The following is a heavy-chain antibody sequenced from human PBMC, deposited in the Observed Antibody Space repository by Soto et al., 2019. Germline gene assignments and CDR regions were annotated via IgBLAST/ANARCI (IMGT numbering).Heavy chain of an antibody. V-gene: IGHV4-59*01. CDR2: IYYSGST. CDR1: GGSISNYY. CDR3: ARDYMFGGDWIGGFDY. J-gene: IGHJ4*02. Sequence: PSETLSLTCTVSGGSISNYYWNWIRQPPGKGLEWIGYIYYSGSTNYNPSLKSRVTISVDTSKNQFSLKLSSLTAADTAVYYCARDYMFGGDWIGGFDYWGQGTLVTVSS. D-gene: IGHD2-21*02.